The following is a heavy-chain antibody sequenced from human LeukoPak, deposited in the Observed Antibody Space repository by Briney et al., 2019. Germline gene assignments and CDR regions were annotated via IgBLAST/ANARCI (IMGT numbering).Heavy chain of an antibody. D-gene: IGHD4-17*01. CDR2: INHSGST. CDR3: ARTSAEVTTDYYYYYMDV. Sequence: PSETLSLTCAVYGGSFSGYYWSWIRQPPGKGLEWIGEINHSGSTNYNPSLKSRVTMSLDTSKNQFSLKLSSVTAADTAVYYCARTSAEVTTDYYYYYMDVWGKGTTVTISS. CDR1: GGSFSGYY. V-gene: IGHV4-34*01. J-gene: IGHJ6*03.